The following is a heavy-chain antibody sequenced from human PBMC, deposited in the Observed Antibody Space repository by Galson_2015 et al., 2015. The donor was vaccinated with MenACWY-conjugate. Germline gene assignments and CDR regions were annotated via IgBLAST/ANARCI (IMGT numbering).Heavy chain of an antibody. CDR1: GFTFSSYS. J-gene: IGHJ6*02. CDR3: VRHSGIAGTGTRRMDV. Sequence: SLRLSCAASGFTFSSYSMNWVRQAPGKGLEWVSYISSSSSTIYYADFVKGRLTISRDNAKNSVYLQMNSLRAEDTAVYHCVRHSGIAGTGTRRMDVWGQGTTVTVSS. CDR2: ISSSSSTI. V-gene: IGHV3-48*04. D-gene: IGHD6-13*01.